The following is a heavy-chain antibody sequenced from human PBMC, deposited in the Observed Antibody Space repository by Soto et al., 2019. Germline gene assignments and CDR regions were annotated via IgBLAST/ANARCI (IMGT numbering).Heavy chain of an antibody. V-gene: IGHV3-23*01. J-gene: IGHJ4*02. D-gene: IGHD4-17*01. Sequence: GGSLRLSCAASGFTFSSYAMSWVRQAPGKGLGWVSTISDSGNSTYSADSLKGRFTISRDNSKNTLYLQMNSLRAEDTAVYYCARDRYGDPLWGQDDFDYWGQGTLVTVSS. CDR3: ARDRYGDPLWGQDDFDY. CDR2: ISDSGNST. CDR1: GFTFSSYA.